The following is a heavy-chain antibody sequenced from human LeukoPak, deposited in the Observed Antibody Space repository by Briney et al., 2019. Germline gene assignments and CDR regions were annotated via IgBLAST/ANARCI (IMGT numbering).Heavy chain of an antibody. CDR2: IIPIFGTA. CDR3: ARDYGDFRFDY. D-gene: IGHD4-17*01. V-gene: IGHV1-69*05. J-gene: IGHJ4*02. CDR1: GGTFSSYA. Sequence: ASVKVSCKASGGTFSSYAISWVGQAPGQGLEWMGRIIPIFGTANYAQKFQGRVTITTDESTSTAYMELSSLRSEDTAVYYCARDYGDFRFDYWGQGTLVTVSS.